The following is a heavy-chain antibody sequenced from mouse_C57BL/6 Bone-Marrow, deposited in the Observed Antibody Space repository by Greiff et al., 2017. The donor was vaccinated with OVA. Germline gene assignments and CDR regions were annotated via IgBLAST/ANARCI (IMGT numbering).Heavy chain of an antibody. CDR2: IHPNSGST. D-gene: IGHD2-2*01. CDR3: ARAPVTTRAMDY. CDR1: GYTFTSYW. Sequence: QVQLQQSGAELVKPGASVKLSCKASGYTFTSYWMHWVKQRPGQGLEWIGMIHPNSGSTNYNEKFKSKATLTVDKSSSTAYMQRSSLTSEDSAVYYCARAPVTTRAMDYWGQGTSVTVSS. J-gene: IGHJ4*01. V-gene: IGHV1-64*01.